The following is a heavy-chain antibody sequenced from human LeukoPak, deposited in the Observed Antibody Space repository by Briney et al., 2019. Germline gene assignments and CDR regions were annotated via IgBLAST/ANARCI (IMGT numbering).Heavy chain of an antibody. CDR2: IRSKAYGGTT. D-gene: IGHD3-16*02. V-gene: IGHV3-49*04. CDR1: GFTFGDYA. CDR3: TSQDYDYVWGSYRSIVDY. J-gene: IGHJ4*02. Sequence: PGGSLRLSCTASGFTFGDYAMSWVRQAPGKGQEWVGFIRSKAYGGTTEYAASVKGRFTISRDDSKSIAYLQMNSLKTEDTAVYYCTSQDYDYVWGSYRSIVDYWGQGTLVTVSS.